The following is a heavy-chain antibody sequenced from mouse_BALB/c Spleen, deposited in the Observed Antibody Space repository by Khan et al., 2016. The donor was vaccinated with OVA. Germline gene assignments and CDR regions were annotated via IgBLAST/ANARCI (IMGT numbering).Heavy chain of an antibody. Sequence: VQLQQSGPELVKPGASVKISCKTSGYTFPEYTVHWVKQSLGKSLDWIGVINPKNGGTAYNQKLKGKATLTVDKYSSTAYMEFRSLTSEDAAFYSCTRDAGRYWGQGTSVTVAS. CDR3: TRDAGRY. V-gene: IGHV1-18*01. CDR1: GYTFPEYT. J-gene: IGHJ4*01. D-gene: IGHD3-3*01. CDR2: INPKNGGT.